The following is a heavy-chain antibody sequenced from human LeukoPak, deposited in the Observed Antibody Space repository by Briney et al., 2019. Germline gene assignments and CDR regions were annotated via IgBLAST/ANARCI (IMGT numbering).Heavy chain of an antibody. D-gene: IGHD2-15*01. J-gene: IGHJ6*04. CDR2: IKHDGSET. V-gene: IGHV3-7*03. CDR1: GFTFTYYW. CDR3: ARGDVVYYYYGLDV. Sequence: PGGSLRLSCAASGFTFTYYWMTWVRQAPGKGLERVANIKHDGSETYYVDSVKGQFTISRDNAKNSLYLQMNSLRAEDTAVYYCARGDVVYYYYGLDVWGKGTTVTVSS.